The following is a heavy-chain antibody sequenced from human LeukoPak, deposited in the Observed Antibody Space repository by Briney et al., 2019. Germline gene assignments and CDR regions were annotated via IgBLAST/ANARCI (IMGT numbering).Heavy chain of an antibody. V-gene: IGHV3-23*01. CDR1: GFTFSSYA. CDR2: ISGSGGST. D-gene: IGHD5-24*01. J-gene: IGHJ3*02. CDR3: AKARDGYNLIPDAFDI. Sequence: PGGSLRLSCAASGFTFSSYAMSWVRQAPGKGLEWVSAISGSGGSTYCADSVKGRFTISRDNSKNTLYLQMNSLRAEDTAVYYCAKARDGYNLIPDAFDIWGQGTMVTVSS.